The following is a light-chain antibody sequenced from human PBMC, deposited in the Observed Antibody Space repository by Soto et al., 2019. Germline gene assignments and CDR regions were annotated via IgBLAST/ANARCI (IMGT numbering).Light chain of an antibody. Sequence: QSVLTQPPSVSAAPGQKVTISCSGSSSNIGNNYVSWYQHLPGTAPKLLIYENNKRPSGIPDRFSGSKSGTSATLGITGLQTGDEADYYCGTWDSSLSAVRFGGGTKLTVL. CDR2: ENN. CDR3: GTWDSSLSAVR. J-gene: IGLJ2*01. CDR1: SSNIGNNY. V-gene: IGLV1-51*02.